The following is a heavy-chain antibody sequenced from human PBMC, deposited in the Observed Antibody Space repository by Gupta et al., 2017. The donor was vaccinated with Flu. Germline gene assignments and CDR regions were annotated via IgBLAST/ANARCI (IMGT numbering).Heavy chain of an antibody. CDR3: TKEAHGYYHMDA. D-gene: IGHD3-3*01. V-gene: IGHV3-21*04. CDR1: GFLFNSNS. CDR2: ISSTETYT. J-gene: IGHJ6*03. Sequence: EVQLVESGGGLVKPGGSLRLSCAASGFLFNSNSFKWVGLAPGQGLGCVSSISSTETYTYYADSVKGRFTISRDNAKNTLYLEMGSFRFEDTSIYYCTKEAHGYYHMDAWGKGTTVTVSS.